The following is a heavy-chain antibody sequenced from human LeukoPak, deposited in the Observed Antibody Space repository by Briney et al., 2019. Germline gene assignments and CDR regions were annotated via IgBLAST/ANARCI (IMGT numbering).Heavy chain of an antibody. D-gene: IGHD3-9*01. CDR1: GDSVSSNSAA. CDR2: TYYRSKWYN. V-gene: IGHV6-1*01. CDR3: ARVEHYDILTGYLRVPGMDV. Sequence: SQTLSLTCAISGDSVSSNSAAWNWIRQSPSRGLEWLGRTYYRSKWYNDYAVSVKSRITINPDTSKNQFSLKLSSVTAADTAVYYCARVEHYDILTGYLRVPGMDVWGQGTTVTVSS. J-gene: IGHJ6*02.